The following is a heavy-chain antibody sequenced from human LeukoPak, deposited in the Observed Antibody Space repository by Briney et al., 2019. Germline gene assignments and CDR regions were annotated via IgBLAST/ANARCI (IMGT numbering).Heavy chain of an antibody. CDR1: GFTFSSYW. D-gene: IGHD6-6*01. CDR3: ARDPYSSTWSYGMDV. CDR2: IKQDGSEE. V-gene: IGHV3-7*05. Sequence: GGSLRLSCAASGFTFSSYWMSWVRQASGKGLEWVANIKQDGSEEVYVDSVKGRFTISRDNAKNSLFLQLNTLRAEDTAVYYCARDPYSSTWSYGMDVWGQGTTVTVSS. J-gene: IGHJ6*02.